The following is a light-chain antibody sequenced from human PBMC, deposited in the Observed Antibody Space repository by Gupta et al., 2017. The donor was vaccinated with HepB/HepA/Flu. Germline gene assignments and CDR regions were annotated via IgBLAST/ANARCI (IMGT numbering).Light chain of an antibody. CDR3: RQGKKCPWT. J-gene: IGKJ1*01. Sequence: DVVMTKSPLSLPVTLGQPASISCRSSQSLVNSDGNTYLNWFQQRPGQSPRRLIYKVSNRDSGVPDRFSGSGSGTDFTLKISRGEAEDVGVYYCRQGKKCPWTFGQGTMVEIK. CDR1: QSLVNSDGNTY. CDR2: KVS. V-gene: IGKV2-30*01.